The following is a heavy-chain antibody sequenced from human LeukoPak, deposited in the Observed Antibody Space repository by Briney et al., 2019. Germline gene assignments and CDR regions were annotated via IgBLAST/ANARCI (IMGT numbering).Heavy chain of an antibody. V-gene: IGHV1-69*13. CDR2: IIPIFGTA. CDR3: ARVPGSYYYDTSGADY. Sequence: GASVKVSCKASGGTFSSYAITWVRQAPGQGLEWMGGIIPIFGTANYAQKFQGRVTVTADESTSTAYMELSSLRSEDTAVYYCARVPGSYYYDTSGADYWGQGTLLTVSS. J-gene: IGHJ4*02. CDR1: GGTFSSYA. D-gene: IGHD3-22*01.